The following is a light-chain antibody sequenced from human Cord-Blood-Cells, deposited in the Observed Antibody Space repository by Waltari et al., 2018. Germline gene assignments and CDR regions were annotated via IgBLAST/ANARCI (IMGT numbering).Light chain of an antibody. CDR2: KVS. CDR3: MQGTHWPWT. CDR1: QSLVHRDGNTY. V-gene: IGKV2-30*02. J-gene: IGKJ1*01. Sequence: DVVMTQSPLSLPVTLGQPASISCRSSQSLVHRDGNTYLNWFQQRTGQSPRRLIYKVSNRDSGVPDRFSGSGSGTDFTLKISRVEAEDVGVYYCMQGTHWPWTFGQGTKVEIK.